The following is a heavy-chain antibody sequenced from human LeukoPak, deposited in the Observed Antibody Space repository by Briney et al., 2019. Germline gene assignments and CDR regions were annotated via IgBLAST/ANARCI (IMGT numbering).Heavy chain of an antibody. D-gene: IGHD3-10*01. J-gene: IGHJ6*02. V-gene: IGHV3-30-3*01. CDR2: ISYDGSNK. CDR3: ARDGMVRGVDHYYGMDV. Sequence: PGGSLRLSCAASGFTFSSYAMHWVRQAPGKGLEWVAVISYDGSNKYYADSVKGRFTISRDNSKNTLYLQMNSLRAKDTAVYYCARDGMVRGVDHYYGMDVWGQGTTVTVSS. CDR1: GFTFSSYA.